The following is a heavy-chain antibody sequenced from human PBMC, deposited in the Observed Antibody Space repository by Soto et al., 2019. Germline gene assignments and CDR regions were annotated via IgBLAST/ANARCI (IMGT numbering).Heavy chain of an antibody. CDR2: IYHSGST. V-gene: IGHV4-4*02. Sequence: QVQLQESGPGLVKPSGTLSLTCAVSGGSISSSNWWRWVLQPPGEGLEWIGEIYHSGSTTYHPALKIIVTISVDKSKNLFSLKLGSVTAAATSVYYCASLTTVRSNLRFDPWGQGTLVTVSS. J-gene: IGHJ5*02. CDR3: ASLTTVRSNLRFDP. D-gene: IGHD4-17*01. CDR1: GGSISSSNW.